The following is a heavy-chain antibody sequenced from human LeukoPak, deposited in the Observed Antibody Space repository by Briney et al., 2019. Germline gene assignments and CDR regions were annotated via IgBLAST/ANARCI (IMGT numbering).Heavy chain of an antibody. D-gene: IGHD3-9*01. Sequence: GGSLRLSCAASGFTFSRYAMSWVRQAPGKGLEWVSAISGSGGSTYYADSVKGRFTISRDNSKNTLYLQMNSLRAEDTAVYHCAKGPPRDILTGLNWYFDLWGRGTLVTVSS. J-gene: IGHJ2*01. CDR3: AKGPPRDILTGLNWYFDL. V-gene: IGHV3-23*01. CDR2: ISGSGGST. CDR1: GFTFSRYA.